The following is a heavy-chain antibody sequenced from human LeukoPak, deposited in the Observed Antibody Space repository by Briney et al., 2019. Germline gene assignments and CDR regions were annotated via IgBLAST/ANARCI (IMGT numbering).Heavy chain of an antibody. D-gene: IGHD3-10*01. CDR2: INSDGIST. Sequence: GGSLRLSCAASGFTFSSYWMHWVRQTPGKGLVWVSRINSDGISTSYADSVKGRFTISRHNAKNTLFLQMNSLRAEDTAVYYCGISSYGSGSYGALDYWGQGTLVTVSS. J-gene: IGHJ4*02. CDR1: GFTFSSYW. CDR3: GISSYGSGSYGALDY. V-gene: IGHV3-74*01.